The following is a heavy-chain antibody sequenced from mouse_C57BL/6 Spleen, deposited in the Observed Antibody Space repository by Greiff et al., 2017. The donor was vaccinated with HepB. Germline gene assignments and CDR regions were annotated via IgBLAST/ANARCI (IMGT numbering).Heavy chain of an antibody. V-gene: IGHV1-76*01. CDR1: GYTFTDYY. CDR2: IYPGSGNT. Sequence: QVQLKESGAELVRPGASVKLSCKASGYTFTDYYINWVKQRPGQGLEWIARIYPGSGNTYYNEKFKGKATLTAEKSSSTAYMQLSSLTSEDSAVYFCARGYSNYPYFDYWGQGTTLTVSS. J-gene: IGHJ2*01. D-gene: IGHD2-5*01. CDR3: ARGYSNYPYFDY.